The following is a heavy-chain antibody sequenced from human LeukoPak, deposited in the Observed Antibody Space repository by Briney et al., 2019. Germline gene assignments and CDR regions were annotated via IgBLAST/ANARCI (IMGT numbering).Heavy chain of an antibody. V-gene: IGHV4-34*01. D-gene: IGHD3-10*01. CDR2: INHSGST. CDR1: GGSFSGYY. Sequence: SETLSLTCAVYGGSFSGYYWSWIRQPPGKGLEWIGEINHSGSTNYNPSLKSRVTISVDTSENQFSLKLSSVTAADTAVYYCARGARLWFGELLQPRYYYGMDVWGQGTTVTVSS. CDR3: ARGARLWFGELLQPRYYYGMDV. J-gene: IGHJ6*02.